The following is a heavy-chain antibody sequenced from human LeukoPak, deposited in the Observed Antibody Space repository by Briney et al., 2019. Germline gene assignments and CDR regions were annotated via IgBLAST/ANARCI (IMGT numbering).Heavy chain of an antibody. CDR1: GYTFTSYA. Sequence: GGSLRVSCAASGYTFTSYAMRWVRQAPGKGLEWVAVISFDGSNKYYAHSVKGRFTISRDNSKNTLYLQMNSLRAEDTAVYYCARDILAVAGTGYFDSWGQGTLVTVSS. J-gene: IGHJ4*02. CDR2: ISFDGSNK. CDR3: ARDILAVAGTGYFDS. V-gene: IGHV3-30-3*01. D-gene: IGHD6-19*01.